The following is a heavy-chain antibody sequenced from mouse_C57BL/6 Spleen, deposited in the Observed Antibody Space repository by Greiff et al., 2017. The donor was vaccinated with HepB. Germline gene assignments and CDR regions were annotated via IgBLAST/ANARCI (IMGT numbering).Heavy chain of an antibody. Sequence: DVQLQESGPGLVKPSQSLSLTCSVTGYSITSGYYWNWIRQFPGNKLEWMGYISYDGSNNYNPSLKNRISITRDTSKNQFFLKLNSVTTEDTATYYCARGRDYGSRYFDYWGQGTTLTVSS. CDR1: GYSITSGYY. D-gene: IGHD1-1*01. CDR3: ARGRDYGSRYFDY. J-gene: IGHJ2*01. V-gene: IGHV3-6*01. CDR2: ISYDGSN.